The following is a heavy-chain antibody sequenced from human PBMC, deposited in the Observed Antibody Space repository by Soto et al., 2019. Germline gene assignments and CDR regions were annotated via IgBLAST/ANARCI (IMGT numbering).Heavy chain of an antibody. CDR2: IIPILGIA. J-gene: IGHJ6*02. CDR3: SGAFGVATIFHYYGMDV. Sequence: ASVKVSCKASGGTFSSYTISWVRQAPGQGLEWMGRIIPILGIANYAQKFQGRVTITADKSTSTAYMELSSLRSEDTAVYYCSGAFGVATIFHYYGMDVWGQGTTVTSP. V-gene: IGHV1-69*02. D-gene: IGHD5-12*01. CDR1: GGTFSSYT.